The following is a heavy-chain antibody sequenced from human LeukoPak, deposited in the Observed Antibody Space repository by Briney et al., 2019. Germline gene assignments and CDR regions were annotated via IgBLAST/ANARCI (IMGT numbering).Heavy chain of an antibody. CDR3: ARHEYDYVWGSYP. J-gene: IGHJ4*02. CDR2: IYYSGST. D-gene: IGHD3-16*02. Sequence: SETLSLTCTVSGGSISSYYWSWIRQPPGKGLEWIGYIYYSGSTNYNPSLKSRVTISVDTSKNQFSLKLSSVTAAHTAVYYCARHEYDYVWGSYPWGQGTLVTVSS. V-gene: IGHV4-59*08. CDR1: GGSISSYY.